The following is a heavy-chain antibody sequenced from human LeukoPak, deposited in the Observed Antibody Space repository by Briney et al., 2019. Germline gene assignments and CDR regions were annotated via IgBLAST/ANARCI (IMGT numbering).Heavy chain of an antibody. CDR2: IYTSGST. D-gene: IGHD6-19*01. Sequence: PSETLSLTCTVSGGSISSGSYYWSWIRQPAGKGLEWIGRIYTSGSTNYNPSLKSRVTISVDTSKNQFSLKLSSVTAADTAVYYCARATQWLVGNFDYWGQGTLVTVSS. CDR3: ARATQWLVGNFDY. V-gene: IGHV4-61*02. CDR1: GGSISSGSYY. J-gene: IGHJ4*02.